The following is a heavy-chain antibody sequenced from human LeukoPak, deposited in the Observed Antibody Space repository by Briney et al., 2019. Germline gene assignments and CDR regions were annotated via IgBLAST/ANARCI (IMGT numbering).Heavy chain of an antibody. V-gene: IGHV3-74*01. CDR2: VSSDGSST. J-gene: IGHJ4*02. CDR3: ANDRRYSVYD. CDR1: GFTFNNYW. Sequence: GALRLSCAASGFTFNNYWMNWVRQAPGKGLVWVSRVSSDGSSTSYADSVKGRFTISRDNAKNTLYLQMNSLRAEDTAVYYCANDRRYSVYDGGQGTLVTVSS. D-gene: IGHD5/OR15-5a*01.